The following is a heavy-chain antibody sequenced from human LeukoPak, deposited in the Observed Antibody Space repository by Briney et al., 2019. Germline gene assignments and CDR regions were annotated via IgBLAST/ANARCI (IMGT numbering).Heavy chain of an antibody. V-gene: IGHV3-7*03. Sequence: GGSLRLSCAASGFTFSNYYMSWVRRAPGRGLEWVANIKQDGSERLYGHPVTGRFTISRDNAKNSLCLQMHSLRAEDMAFYYCARVGGSWYMDHWGQGTLVTVSS. CDR3: ARVGGSWYMDH. CDR2: IKQDGSER. CDR1: GFTFSNYY. D-gene: IGHD6-13*01. J-gene: IGHJ4*02.